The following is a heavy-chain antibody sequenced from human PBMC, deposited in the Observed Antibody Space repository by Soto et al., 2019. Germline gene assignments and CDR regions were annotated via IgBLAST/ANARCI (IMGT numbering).Heavy chain of an antibody. CDR3: TRTSDDRVDYVWYFDL. CDR2: IRTKAKNYAT. Sequence: EVQLVESGGGLVQPGGCLKLSCGASGFTFSGFTMHWVRQASGKGLEWVGRIRTKAKNYATQYSASVSGRFTISRDDSKNTAYLKMNSLEDEDTAVYYCTRTSDDRVDYVWYFDLWGRGTLVTVSS. V-gene: IGHV3-73*02. J-gene: IGHJ2*01. D-gene: IGHD3-16*01. CDR1: GFTFSGFT.